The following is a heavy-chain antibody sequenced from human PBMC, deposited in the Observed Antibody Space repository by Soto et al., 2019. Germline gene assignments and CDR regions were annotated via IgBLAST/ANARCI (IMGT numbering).Heavy chain of an antibody. V-gene: IGHV1-69*02. D-gene: IGHD5-12*01. CDR2: IIPILGIA. Sequence: QVQLVQSGAEVKKPGSSVKVSCKASGGTFSSYTISWVRQAPGQGLEWMGRIIPILGIANYAQKFQGRVTITADKSTSTAGVELSSLRAENMAVYYCARVEMATKRAIDLWGQGTLVTVSS. J-gene: IGHJ4*02. CDR3: ARVEMATKRAIDL. CDR1: GGTFSSYT.